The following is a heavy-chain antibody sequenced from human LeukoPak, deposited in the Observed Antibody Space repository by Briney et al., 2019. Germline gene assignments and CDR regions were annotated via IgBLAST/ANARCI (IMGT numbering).Heavy chain of an antibody. CDR2: INHSGST. J-gene: IGHJ4*02. Sequence: PSETLSLTCAVSGGSFSGYYWSCIRQPPGKGLEWIGEINHSGSTNYNPSLKSRVTISVDTSKNQFSLKLSSVTAADTAVYYCARVKGRGYSYHFDYWGQGTLVTVSS. D-gene: IGHD5-18*01. V-gene: IGHV4-34*01. CDR1: GGSFSGYY. CDR3: ARVKGRGYSYHFDY.